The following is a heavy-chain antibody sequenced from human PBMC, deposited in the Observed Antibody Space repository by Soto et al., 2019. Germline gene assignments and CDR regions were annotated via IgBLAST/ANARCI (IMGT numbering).Heavy chain of an antibody. D-gene: IGHD3-9*01. CDR2: ISYDGSNK. CDR3: ASSAGMKDDILTGYYSPRGDY. CDR1: GFTFSSYA. J-gene: IGHJ4*02. V-gene: IGHV3-30-3*01. Sequence: QVQLVESGGGVVQPGRSLRLSCAASGFTFSSYAMHWVRQAPGKGLEWVAVISYDGSNKYYADSVKGRFTISRDNSKNTLYLHMNSLRAEDTAVYDCASSAGMKDDILTGYYSPRGDYWGKGTLVTVSS.